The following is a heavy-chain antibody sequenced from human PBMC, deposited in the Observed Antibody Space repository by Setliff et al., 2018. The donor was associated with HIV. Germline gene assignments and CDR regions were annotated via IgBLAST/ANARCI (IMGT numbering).Heavy chain of an antibody. D-gene: IGHD3-9*01. CDR2: IYWTGKT. V-gene: IGHV4-59*12. CDR3: AKISPRGYSDITTGRLTDPCDV. Sequence: PSETLPLTCTVSDSAMDRYYWSWVRQSPGRGLEYIGYIYWTGKTDYNPSLKSRVTISLDTSGNQFSLKLNSVTGAEPAVYYCAKISPRGYSDITTGRLTDPCDVWGPGTMVTVSS. CDR1: DSAMDRYY. J-gene: IGHJ3*01.